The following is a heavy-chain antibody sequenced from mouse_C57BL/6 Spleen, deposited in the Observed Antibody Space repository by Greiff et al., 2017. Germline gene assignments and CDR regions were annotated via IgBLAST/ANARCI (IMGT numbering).Heavy chain of an antibody. Sequence: DVKLQESGPGLVKPSQSLSLTCSVTGYSITSGYYWNWIRQFPGNKLEWMGYISYDGSNNYNPSLKNRISITRDTSKNQFFLKLNSVTTEDTATYYCARSGYITTAFDYWGQGTTLTVAS. CDR2: ISYDGSN. CDR1: GYSITSGYY. D-gene: IGHD1-1*01. CDR3: ARSGYITTAFDY. J-gene: IGHJ2*01. V-gene: IGHV3-6*01.